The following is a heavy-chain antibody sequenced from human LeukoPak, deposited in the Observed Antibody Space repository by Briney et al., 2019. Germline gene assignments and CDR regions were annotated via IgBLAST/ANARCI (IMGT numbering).Heavy chain of an antibody. CDR3: AREPYYDFWSGYYDIDY. Sequence: GGSLGLSCAASGFTFSSYSMNWVRQAPGKGLEWVPSISSSSSYIYYADSVKGRFTISRDNAKNSLYLQMNSLRAEGTAVYYCAREPYYDFWSGYYDIDYWGQGTLVTVSS. J-gene: IGHJ4*02. V-gene: IGHV3-21*01. CDR1: GFTFSSYS. CDR2: ISSSSSYI. D-gene: IGHD3-3*01.